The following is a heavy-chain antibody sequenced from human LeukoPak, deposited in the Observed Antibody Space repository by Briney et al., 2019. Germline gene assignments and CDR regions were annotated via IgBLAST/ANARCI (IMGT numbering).Heavy chain of an antibody. CDR2: ISGSGGST. J-gene: IGHJ5*02. V-gene: IGHV3-23*01. D-gene: IGHD4-17*01. Sequence: GGSLRLSCAASGFTFSSYAMSWVRQAPGKGLEWVSAISGSGGSTYYADSMKGRFTISRDNSKNTLYLQMNSLRAEDTAVYYCAKIDYGDSSVTPWGQGTLVTVSS. CDR1: GFTFSSYA. CDR3: AKIDYGDSSVTP.